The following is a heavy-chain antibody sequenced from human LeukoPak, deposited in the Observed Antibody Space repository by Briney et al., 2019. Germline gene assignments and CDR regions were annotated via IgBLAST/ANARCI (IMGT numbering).Heavy chain of an antibody. CDR2: ISSSSSYI. CDR1: GFTFSSYS. J-gene: IGHJ6*02. D-gene: IGHD3-10*01. CDR3: ARDRGYYGSGSYGYYYYGMDV. Sequence: GGSLRLSWAASGFTFSSYSMNWVRQAPGKGLEWVSSISSSSSYIYYADSVKGRFTISRDNAKNSLYLQMNSLRAEDTAVYYCARDRGYYGSGSYGYYYYGMDVWGQGTTVTVSS. V-gene: IGHV3-21*01.